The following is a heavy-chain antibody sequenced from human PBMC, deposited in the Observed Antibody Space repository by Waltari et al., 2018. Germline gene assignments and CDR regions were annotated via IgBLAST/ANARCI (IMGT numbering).Heavy chain of an antibody. CDR3: AKDHSKQQLALDY. J-gene: IGHJ4*02. CDR2: ISYDGSNK. Sequence: QVQLVESGGGVVQPGRSLRLSCAASGFTFSSYGMHWVRQAPGKGLEWVAVISYDGSNKYYADSVKGRFTISRDNSKNTLYLQMNSLRAEDTAVYYCAKDHSKQQLALDYWGQGTLVTVSS. D-gene: IGHD6-13*01. V-gene: IGHV3-30*18. CDR1: GFTFSSYG.